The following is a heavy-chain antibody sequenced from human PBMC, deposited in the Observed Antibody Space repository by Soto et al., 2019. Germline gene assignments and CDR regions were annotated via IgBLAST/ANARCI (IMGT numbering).Heavy chain of an antibody. CDR2: FDPEDGET. J-gene: IGHJ4*02. CDR3: ATHYSGYDFVFDY. D-gene: IGHD5-12*01. V-gene: IGHV1-24*01. CDR1: GYTLTELS. Sequence: ASVKVSCKVSGYTLTELSMHWVRQAPGKGLEWMGGFDPEDGETIYAQKFQGRVTMTEDTSTDTACMELSSLRSEDTAVYYCATHYSGYDFVFDYWGQGTLVTVSS.